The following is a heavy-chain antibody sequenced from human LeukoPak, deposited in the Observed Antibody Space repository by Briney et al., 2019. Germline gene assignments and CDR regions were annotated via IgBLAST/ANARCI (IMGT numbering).Heavy chain of an antibody. Sequence: SETLSLTCTVSGGSISSGGYYWSWIRQHPGKGLEWIGYIYYSGSTYYNPSLKSRVTISVDTSKNQSSLKLSSVTAADTAVYYCASAPRYYYDSSGYYEPLVDCWGQGTLVTVSS. J-gene: IGHJ4*02. D-gene: IGHD3-22*01. CDR2: IYYSGST. CDR3: ASAPRYYYDSSGYYEPLVDC. V-gene: IGHV4-31*03. CDR1: GGSISSGGYY.